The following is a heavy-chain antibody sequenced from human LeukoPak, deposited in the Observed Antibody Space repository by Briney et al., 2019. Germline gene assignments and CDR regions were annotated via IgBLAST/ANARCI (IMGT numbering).Heavy chain of an antibody. CDR2: IYPNSGGT. CDR3: ASASSIAAPEDY. CDR1: GYTFTGYY. Sequence: ASVNVSCKASGYTFTGYYMHWVRQAPGQGREWMGWIYPNSGGTNYAQKFQGWVSMTRDTSISTAYMELSRLRSDDTAVYYCASASSIAAPEDYWGQGTLVTVSS. V-gene: IGHV1-2*04. J-gene: IGHJ4*02. D-gene: IGHD6-6*01.